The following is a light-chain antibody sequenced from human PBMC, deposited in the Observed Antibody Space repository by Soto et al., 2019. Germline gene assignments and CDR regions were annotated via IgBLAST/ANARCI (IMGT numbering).Light chain of an antibody. CDR1: SSYVGSYKF. V-gene: IGLV2-23*01. CDR3: CSYAGSSTLV. J-gene: IGLJ3*02. Sequence: QSALTQPASVSGSPGQSITISCTGTSSYVGSYKFVSWYQQHPGKAPKLMIYEGSKRPSGVSSRFSGSKSGNTASLTISGLQAEDEGDYHCCSYAGSSTLVFGGGTKVTVL. CDR2: EGS.